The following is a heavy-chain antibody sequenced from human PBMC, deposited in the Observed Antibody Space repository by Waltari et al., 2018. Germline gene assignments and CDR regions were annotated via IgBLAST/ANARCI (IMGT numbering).Heavy chain of an antibody. V-gene: IGHV3-23*04. CDR2: ISGSGGST. CDR3: ATSYYDILTGYSTPWY. D-gene: IGHD3-9*01. J-gene: IGHJ4*02. Sequence: EVQLVESGGGLVQPGGSLRLSCAASGFTFNIYAMSWVRQAPGKGLEWVSAISGSGGSTYYADSVKGRFTISRDNSKNPLYLQMNSLRAEDTAVYYCATSYYDILTGYSTPWYWGQGTLVTVSS. CDR1: GFTFNIYA.